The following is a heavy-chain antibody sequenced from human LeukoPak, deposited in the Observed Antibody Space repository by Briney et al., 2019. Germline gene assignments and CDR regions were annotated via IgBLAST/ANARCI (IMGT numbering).Heavy chain of an antibody. D-gene: IGHD2-2*01. V-gene: IGHV4-59*01. CDR3: ARVDIVVVPAAPRPYYYMDV. J-gene: IGHJ6*03. CDR1: GGSISSYY. Sequence: SETLSLTCTVSGGSISSYYWSWIRQPPGKGLEWIGYIYYSGSTNYNPSLKSRVTISVDTSKNQFSLKLSSVTAADTAVYYCARVDIVVVPAAPRPYYYMDVWGKGTTVTVSS. CDR2: IYYSGST.